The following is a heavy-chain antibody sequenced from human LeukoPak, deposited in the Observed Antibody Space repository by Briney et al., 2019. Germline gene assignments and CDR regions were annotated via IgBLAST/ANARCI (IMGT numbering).Heavy chain of an antibody. D-gene: IGHD5-12*01. Sequence: SETLSLTCTVSGGSISSGSYYWTWIRQPAGKGLEWIGRMYTSGSTNYNPSLKSRVTISVDTSKNQFSLKLSSVTAADTAVYYCARARDVATFDYWGQGTLVTVSS. V-gene: IGHV4-61*02. CDR1: GGSISSGSYY. J-gene: IGHJ4*02. CDR2: MYTSGST. CDR3: ARARDVATFDY.